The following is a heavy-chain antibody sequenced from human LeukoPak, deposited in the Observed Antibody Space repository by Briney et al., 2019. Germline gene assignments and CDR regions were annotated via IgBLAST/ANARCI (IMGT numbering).Heavy chain of an antibody. V-gene: IGHV1-69*13. CDR2: IIPIFGTA. Sequence: SVKVSCKASGGTFISYAISWVRQAPGQGLEWMGGIIPIFGTANYAQKFQGRVTITADEPTSTAYMELSSLRSEDTAVYYCARFAADGGSYSFDPWGQGTLVTVSS. CDR3: ARFAADGGSYSFDP. CDR1: GGTFISYA. J-gene: IGHJ5*02. D-gene: IGHD1-26*01.